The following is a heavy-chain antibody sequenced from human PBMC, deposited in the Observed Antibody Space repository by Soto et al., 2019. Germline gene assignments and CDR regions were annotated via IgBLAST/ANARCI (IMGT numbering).Heavy chain of an antibody. D-gene: IGHD3-3*02. J-gene: IGHJ4*02. CDR3: ARQVGSSFGYYFDY. V-gene: IGHV4-4*02. CDR2: IYHSGST. Sequence: PSETLSLTCAVSGVSISSSNWWSWVRQPPGKGLEWIGEIYHSGSTNYNPSLKSRVTISIDKSKNQFSLKLSSVTAADTAVYYCARQVGSSFGYYFDYWGQGTLVTVSS. CDR1: GVSISSSNW.